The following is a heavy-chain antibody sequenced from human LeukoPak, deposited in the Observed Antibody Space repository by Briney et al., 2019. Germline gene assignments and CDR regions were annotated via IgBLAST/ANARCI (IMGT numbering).Heavy chain of an antibody. CDR1: GGSITTNY. J-gene: IGHJ4*02. Sequence: SETLSLTCTVSGGSITTNYWSWIRQPPGKGLEWIGYIYYTGSTNYNPSLTSRVTISVDTSKNQFPLKLSSVTAADAAIYYCARMSSSWLTVDHWGQGTLVTVSS. D-gene: IGHD6-13*01. CDR3: ARMSSSWLTVDH. CDR2: IYYTGST. V-gene: IGHV4-59*08.